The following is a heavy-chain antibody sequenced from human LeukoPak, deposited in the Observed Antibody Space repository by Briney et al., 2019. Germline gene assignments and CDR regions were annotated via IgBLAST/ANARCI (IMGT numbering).Heavy chain of an antibody. J-gene: IGHJ4*02. V-gene: IGHV4-34*01. CDR2: INHSGST. Sequence: SETLSLTCAVYGGSFSGYYWSWIRQPPGKGLEWIGEINHSGSTNYNPSLKSRVTISVDTSKNQFSLKLSSVTAADTAVYYCARGGWNQALPEVGYWGQGTLVTVSS. CDR3: ARGGWNQALPEVGY. CDR1: GGSFSGYY. D-gene: IGHD1-1*01.